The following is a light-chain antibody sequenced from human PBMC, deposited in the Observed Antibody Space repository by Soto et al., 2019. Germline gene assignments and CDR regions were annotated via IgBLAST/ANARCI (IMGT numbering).Light chain of an antibody. V-gene: IGKV1-6*01. J-gene: IGKJ1*01. CDR2: AAS. Sequence: AIQMTQSPSSLSASVGDRVAISCRASQDIRNTLAWYQRKPGEAPKLLILAASNLQSGVPSRFSGSGSVTDFTLAITGLQPEDFATYYCLQYYNFSWTFGQGTKV. CDR3: LQYYNFSWT. CDR1: QDIRNT.